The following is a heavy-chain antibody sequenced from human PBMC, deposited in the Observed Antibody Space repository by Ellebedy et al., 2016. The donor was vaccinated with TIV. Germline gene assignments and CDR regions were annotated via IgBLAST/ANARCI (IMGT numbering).Heavy chain of an antibody. Sequence: GESLKISCAASGFTVSSNYMSWVRQAPGKGLEWVSVIYIGGSTYYADSVKGRFTISSHNSKNTLYLQMNSLRAEDTAVYYCARESMVRGVIYLPRYFDLWGRGTLVTVSS. CDR2: IYIGGST. CDR3: ARESMVRGVIYLPRYFDL. CDR1: GFTVSSNY. D-gene: IGHD3-10*01. V-gene: IGHV3-53*04. J-gene: IGHJ2*01.